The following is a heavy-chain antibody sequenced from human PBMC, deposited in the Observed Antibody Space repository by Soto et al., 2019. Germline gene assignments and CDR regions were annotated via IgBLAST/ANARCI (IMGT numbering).Heavy chain of an antibody. D-gene: IGHD1-26*01. V-gene: IGHV1-3*01. Sequence: QVQLVQSGAEVKKPGASLKVSCKASGYTFSRFPMHWVRQAPGQRLEWMGWINAGTGQTKYSEKIQGRVTITRDTSASTVYLERGSLRSEDTAVFYCARQSEGGGAFDIWGQGTMVIVSS. CDR2: INAGTGQT. J-gene: IGHJ3*02. CDR3: ARQSEGGGAFDI. CDR1: GYTFSRFP.